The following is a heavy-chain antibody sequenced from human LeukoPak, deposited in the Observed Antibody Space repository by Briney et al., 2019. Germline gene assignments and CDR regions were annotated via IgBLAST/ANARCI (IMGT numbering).Heavy chain of an antibody. CDR2: IIPIFGTA. V-gene: IGHV1-69*01. J-gene: IGHJ4*02. CDR1: GGTFSNYG. D-gene: IGHD1-26*01. CDR3: ATGLVGATTL. Sequence: GASVNVSCKASGGTFSNYGISWVRQAPGQGLEWMGGIIPIFGTANNAQKFQGRVTITADGSTNIAYMELSSLRSEDTAVYYCATGLVGATTLWGQGTLVTVSS.